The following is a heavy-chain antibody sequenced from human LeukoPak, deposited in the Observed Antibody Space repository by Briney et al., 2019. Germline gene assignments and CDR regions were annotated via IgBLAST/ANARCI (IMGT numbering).Heavy chain of an antibody. V-gene: IGHV3-21*01. CDR2: ISSSSSYI. CDR1: GFTFSSYS. Sequence: GGSLRLSCAASGFTFSSYSMNWVRQAPGKGLEWVSSISSSSSYIYYADSVKGRFTISRDNAKNSLYLQMNSLRAEDTAVYYCARNYGDYIRYYGMDVWGQGTTVTVSS. J-gene: IGHJ6*02. CDR3: ARNYGDYIRYYGMDV. D-gene: IGHD4-17*01.